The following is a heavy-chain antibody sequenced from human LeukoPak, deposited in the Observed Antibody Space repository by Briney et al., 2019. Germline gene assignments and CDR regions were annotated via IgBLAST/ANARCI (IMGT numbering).Heavy chain of an antibody. J-gene: IGHJ6*03. CDR2: IRYDGSNK. Sequence: GGSLRLSCAASGFTFSSYGMHWVRQAPGKGLEWVAFIRYDGSNKYYADSVKGRFTISRDNSKNTLYLQMNSLRGEDTAVYYCAKEMILYYYYYMDVWGKGTTVTISS. V-gene: IGHV3-30*02. CDR1: GFTFSSYG. D-gene: IGHD3-22*01. CDR3: AKEMILYYYYYMDV.